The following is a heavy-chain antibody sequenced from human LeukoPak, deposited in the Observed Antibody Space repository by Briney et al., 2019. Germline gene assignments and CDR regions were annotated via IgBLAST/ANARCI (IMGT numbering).Heavy chain of an antibody. Sequence: GASVKVSCKASGYTFTGYYMHWVRQAPGQGLEWMGWINPNSGGTNYAQKFQGRVTMTRDTSISTAYMELSRLRSDGTAVYYCARAPANYDYVWGSYREYYFDYWGQGTLVTVSS. D-gene: IGHD3-16*02. J-gene: IGHJ4*02. CDR2: INPNSGGT. CDR3: ARAPANYDYVWGSYREYYFDY. V-gene: IGHV1-2*02. CDR1: GYTFTGYY.